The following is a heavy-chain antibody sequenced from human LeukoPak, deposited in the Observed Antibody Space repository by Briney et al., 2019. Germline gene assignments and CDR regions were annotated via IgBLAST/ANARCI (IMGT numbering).Heavy chain of an antibody. CDR1: GGSFSGYY. Sequence: SETLSLNCAVYGGSFSGYYWSWIRQPPGKGLEWIGEINHSGSTNYNPSLKSRVTISVDTSKNQFSLKLSSVTAADTAVYYCARPLTYSSSWFDAFDIWGQGTMVIVSS. CDR3: ARPLTYSSSWFDAFDI. V-gene: IGHV4-34*01. D-gene: IGHD6-13*01. CDR2: INHSGST. J-gene: IGHJ3*02.